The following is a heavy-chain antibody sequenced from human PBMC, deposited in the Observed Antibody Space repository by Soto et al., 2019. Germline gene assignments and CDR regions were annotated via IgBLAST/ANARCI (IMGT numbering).Heavy chain of an antibody. CDR1: GGTFSSYA. V-gene: IGHV1-69*01. CDR2: IIPIFGTA. CDR3: ARDDGYSYGYCLV. Sequence: QVQLVQSGAEGKKPGSAVTFSCKASGGTFSSYAISWVRQAPGQGLEWMGGIIPIFGTANYAQQFQGRVTITADESTSTAYMELSSLRSEDTAVYYCARDDGYSYGYCLVWGQGTLVTVSS. D-gene: IGHD5-18*01. J-gene: IGHJ4*02.